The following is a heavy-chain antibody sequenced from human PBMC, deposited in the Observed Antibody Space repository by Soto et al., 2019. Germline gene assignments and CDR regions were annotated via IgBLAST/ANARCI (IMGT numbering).Heavy chain of an antibody. Sequence: QVLLQQWGAGLLKPSETLSLTCAVYGGSFSGYYWSGIRQPPGQGLEGIGKISHRGSTNYNPSLKSRVTTSVDTSKNQFSLKLSSVTAADTAVDYCARGADYVWGRHGYWGQETLVTVSS. D-gene: IGHD3-16*01. J-gene: IGHJ4*02. CDR2: ISHRGST. V-gene: IGHV4-34*01. CDR1: GGSFSGYY. CDR3: ARGADYVWGRHGY.